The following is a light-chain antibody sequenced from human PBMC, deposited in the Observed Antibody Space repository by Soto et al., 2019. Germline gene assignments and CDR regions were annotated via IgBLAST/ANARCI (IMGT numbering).Light chain of an antibody. CDR2: DVS. Sequence: QSTLTKPGCASWSPGQAIKISCTGTSRDRGAFNYVSLYQQRPGKASKLMINDVSNRPSGVANRFSGSKSGNKASLTISGLRAEDEADYYCNSYTSNNPYVFRSGTKVTVL. V-gene: IGLV2-14*03. CDR3: NSYTSNNPYV. CDR1: SRDRGAFNY. J-gene: IGLJ1*01.